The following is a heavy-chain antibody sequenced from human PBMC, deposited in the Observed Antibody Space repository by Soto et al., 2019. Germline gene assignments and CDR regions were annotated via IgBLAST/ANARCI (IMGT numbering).Heavy chain of an antibody. CDR3: ARATYYDFWSGYYTNWFDP. D-gene: IGHD3-3*01. V-gene: IGHV3-7*05. Sequence: ESGGGLVQPGGSLRLSCAASGFTFSSYWMSWVRQAPGKGLEWVANIKQDGSEKYYVDSVKGRFTISRDNAKNSLYLQMNSLRAEDTAVYYCARATYYDFWSGYYTNWFDPWGQGTLVTVSS. J-gene: IGHJ5*02. CDR1: GFTFSSYW. CDR2: IKQDGSEK.